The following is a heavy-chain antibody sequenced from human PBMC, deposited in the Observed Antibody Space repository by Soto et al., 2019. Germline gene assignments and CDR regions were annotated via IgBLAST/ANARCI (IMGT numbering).Heavy chain of an antibody. D-gene: IGHD3-10*01. Sequence: SLKVSCKSSGGTFSSYAISWVRQAPGQGLEWMGGIIPIFGTANYAQKFQGRVTITADESTSTAYMELSSLRSEDTAVYYCALSYGSGSYPRFDYWGQGTLVTVSS. CDR3: ALSYGSGSYPRFDY. J-gene: IGHJ4*02. CDR2: IIPIFGTA. V-gene: IGHV1-69*13. CDR1: GGTFSSYA.